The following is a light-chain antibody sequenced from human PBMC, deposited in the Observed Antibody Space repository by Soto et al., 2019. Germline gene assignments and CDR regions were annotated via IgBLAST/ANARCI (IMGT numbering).Light chain of an antibody. CDR1: QSVISNY. J-gene: IGKJ1*01. V-gene: IGKV3-20*01. CDR2: GAS. CDR3: QHYGSSWT. Sequence: IVLTQSPGTLSLSPGERAALSCRASQSVISNYLSWYQQKPGQAPRLLIYGASSRATGIPDRFSGSGSGTDFTLTISRLEPEDFAVYYCQHYGSSWTFGQGTKVEIK.